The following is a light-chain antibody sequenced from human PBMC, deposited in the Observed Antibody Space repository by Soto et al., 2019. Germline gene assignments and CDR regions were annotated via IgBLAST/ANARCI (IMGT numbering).Light chain of an antibody. CDR1: ENVYSY. J-gene: IGKJ1*01. CDR2: DAS. Sequence: EIVLTQSPATLSLSPGERATLSCRASENVYSYLAWYRQAPGQPPSLLIYDASNRAAGVPARFSGSGSGTDFTLTISSLEPEDFAVYYCQQRSDWPRTVGQGTKVDIK. V-gene: IGKV3-11*01. CDR3: QQRSDWPRT.